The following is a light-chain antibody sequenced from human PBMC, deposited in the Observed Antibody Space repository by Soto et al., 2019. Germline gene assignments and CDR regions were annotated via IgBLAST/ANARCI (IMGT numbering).Light chain of an antibody. CDR3: QQCGSSPGT. CDR1: QTISSNF. J-gene: IGKJ1*01. Sequence: EDVLSQSPGTLYLSPGDTATLSCRASQTISSNFLAWYQQKPGQALRLLIYTVSTRATGVPDRFSGSGSGTDFTLTITRLETDDFAVYYCQQCGSSPGTVGQGTKVDSK. V-gene: IGKV3-20*01. CDR2: TVS.